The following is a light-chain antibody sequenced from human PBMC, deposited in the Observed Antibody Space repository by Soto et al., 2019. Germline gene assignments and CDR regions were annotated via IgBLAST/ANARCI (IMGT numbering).Light chain of an antibody. V-gene: IGLV2-14*01. J-gene: IGLJ3*02. Sequence: QSALTQPASVSGSPGQSITIPCTGTNSDVGGYNYVSWYQHHPGKAPKLMIYEVFNRPSGVSSRFSGSKSGSTASLTISGLQAEDEADYYCCSYGGSYTWVFGGGTQLTVL. CDR2: EVF. CDR3: CSYGGSYTWV. CDR1: NSDVGGYNY.